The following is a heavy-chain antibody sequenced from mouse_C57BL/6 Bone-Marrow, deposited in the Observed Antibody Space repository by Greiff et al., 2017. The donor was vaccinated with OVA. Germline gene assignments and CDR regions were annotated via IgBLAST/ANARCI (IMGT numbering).Heavy chain of an antibody. J-gene: IGHJ3*01. CDR3: ARYRRMVFAY. CDR1: GFTFTDYY. CDR2: IRNKANGYTT. Sequence: EVKVEESGGGLVQPGGSLSLSCAASGFTFTDYYMSWVRQPPGKALEWLGFIRNKANGYTTEYSAYGKGRFTISRDNSQIILYLQMNALRAEDSATYYCARYRRMVFAYWGQGTLVTVSA. V-gene: IGHV7-3*01. D-gene: IGHD2-2*01.